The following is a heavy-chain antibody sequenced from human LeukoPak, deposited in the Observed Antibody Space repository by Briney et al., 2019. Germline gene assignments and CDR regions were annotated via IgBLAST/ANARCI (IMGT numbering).Heavy chain of an antibody. V-gene: IGHV3-74*01. CDR3: ASYYYDSSGYYYSYFDY. CDR1: GFTFSSYW. J-gene: IGHJ4*02. D-gene: IGHD3-22*01. Sequence: GGSLRLSCAASGFTFSSYWMHWVRQAPGKGLVWVSRINSDGSSTSYADSVKGRFTISRDNAKNTLYLQMNSLRAEDTAVYYCASYYYDSSGYYYSYFDYWGQGTLVTVSS. CDR2: INSDGSST.